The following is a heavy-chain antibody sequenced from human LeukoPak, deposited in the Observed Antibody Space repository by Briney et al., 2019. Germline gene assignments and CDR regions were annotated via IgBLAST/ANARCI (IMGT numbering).Heavy chain of an antibody. J-gene: IGHJ3*02. CDR3: ASVIRFLEWLLPHDAFDI. CDR2: ISSSSSYI. CDR1: GFTFSSYS. V-gene: IGHV3-21*01. D-gene: IGHD3-3*01. Sequence: GGSLRLSCAASGFTFSSYSMNWVRQAPGKGLEWVSSISSSSSYIYYADSVKGRFTISRDNAKNSLYLQMNGLRAEDTAVYYCASVIRFLEWLLPHDAFDIWGQGTMVTVSS.